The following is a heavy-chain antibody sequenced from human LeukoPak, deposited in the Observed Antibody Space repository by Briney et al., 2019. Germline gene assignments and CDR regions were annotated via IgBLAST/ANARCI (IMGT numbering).Heavy chain of an antibody. V-gene: IGHV4-34*01. CDR3: AKSKVVVVPAADNWFDP. CDR2: INHSGST. J-gene: IGHJ5*02. Sequence: SETLSLTCAVYGGSFSGYYWSWIRQPPGKGLEWIGEINHSGSTNYNPSLKSRVTISVDTSKNQFSLKLSSVTAADTAVYYCAKSKVVVVPAADNWFDPWGQGTLVTVSS. CDR1: GGSFSGYY. D-gene: IGHD2-2*01.